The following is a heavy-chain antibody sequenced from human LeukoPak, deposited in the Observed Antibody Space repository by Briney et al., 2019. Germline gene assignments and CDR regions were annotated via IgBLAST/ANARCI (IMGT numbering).Heavy chain of an antibody. D-gene: IGHD7-27*01. Sequence: SETLSLTCTVSGGSISSYYWSWIRQPPGKGLEWIGYIYYSGSTNYNPSPKSRVTISVDTSKNQFSLKLSSVTAADTAVYYCARDLGFIDYWGQGTLVTVSS. CDR3: ARDLGFIDY. CDR1: GGSISSYY. CDR2: IYYSGST. V-gene: IGHV4-59*01. J-gene: IGHJ4*02.